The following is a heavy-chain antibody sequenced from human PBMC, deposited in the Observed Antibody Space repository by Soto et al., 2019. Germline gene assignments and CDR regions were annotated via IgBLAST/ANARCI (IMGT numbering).Heavy chain of an antibody. CDR2: ISAYNGNT. D-gene: IGHD2-2*01. CDR1: GYTFTSYG. V-gene: IGHV1-18*01. CDR3: ARVVPAAMAKYNWFDP. J-gene: IGHJ5*02. Sequence: QVQLVQSGAEVKKPGASVKVSCKASGYTFTSYGISWVRQAPGQGLEWMGWISAYNGNTNYAQKLQGRVTMTTDTSTSTAYMGLRSLRSDDTAVYYCARVVPAAMAKYNWFDPWGQGTLVTVSS.